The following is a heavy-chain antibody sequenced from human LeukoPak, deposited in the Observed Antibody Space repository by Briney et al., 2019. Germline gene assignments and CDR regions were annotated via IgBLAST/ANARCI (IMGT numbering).Heavy chain of an antibody. D-gene: IGHD4-23*01. CDR3: AKVGTVVTPSADTSFDY. CDR2: ISGSGGST. J-gene: IGHJ4*02. V-gene: IGHV3-23*01. Sequence: GGSLRLSCAASGFTFSSYAMSWVRQAPGKGLEWVSAISGSGGSTYYADSVKGRFTISRDNSKNTLYLQMNSLRAEDTAVYYCAKVGTVVTPSADTSFDYWGQGTLVTVSS. CDR1: GFTFSSYA.